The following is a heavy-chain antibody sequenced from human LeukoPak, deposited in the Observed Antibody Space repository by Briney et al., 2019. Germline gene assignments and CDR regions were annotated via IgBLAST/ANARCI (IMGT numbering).Heavy chain of an antibody. CDR3: ARDYSNYGDY. D-gene: IGHD4-11*01. CDR1: GFTFSGFC. CDR2: IKQDGSEK. J-gene: IGHJ4*02. V-gene: IGHV3-7*01. Sequence: GGSLRLSCAASGFTFSGFCMSWVRQAPGKGLEWVANIKQDGSEKYYVDSVKGRFTISRDNAKNSLYLQMNSLRAEDTAVYYCARDYSNYGDYWGQGTLVTVSS.